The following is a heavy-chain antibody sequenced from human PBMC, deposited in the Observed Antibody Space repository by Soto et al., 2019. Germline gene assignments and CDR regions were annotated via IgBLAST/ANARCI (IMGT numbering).Heavy chain of an antibody. CDR3: AKTSTPYSYDPTLGD. J-gene: IGHJ4*02. D-gene: IGHD5-18*01. CDR1: GFTFSSYG. Sequence: QVQLVESGGGVVQPGRSLRLSCAASGFTFSSYGMHWVRQAPGKGLEWVAVISYDGSNKYYADSVKGRFTTSRDNSKNTLYLQMNSLRAEDTAVYYCAKTSTPYSYDPTLGDWGQGTLVTVSS. V-gene: IGHV3-30*18. CDR2: ISYDGSNK.